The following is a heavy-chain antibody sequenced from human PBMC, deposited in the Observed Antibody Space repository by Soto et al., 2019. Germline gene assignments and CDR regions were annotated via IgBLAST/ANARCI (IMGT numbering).Heavy chain of an antibody. CDR1: GFSLSTSGMC. Sequence: SGPTLVNPTHTLTLTCTFSGFSLSTSGMCVSWIRQPPGKALEWLALIDWDDDKYYSTSLKTRLTISKDTSKNQVVLTMTNMEPVDTATYYCARILAAAGPSGSGNWFDPWGQGTLVTVSS. CDR2: IDWDDDK. V-gene: IGHV2-70*01. D-gene: IGHD6-13*01. J-gene: IGHJ5*02. CDR3: ARILAAAGPSGSGNWFDP.